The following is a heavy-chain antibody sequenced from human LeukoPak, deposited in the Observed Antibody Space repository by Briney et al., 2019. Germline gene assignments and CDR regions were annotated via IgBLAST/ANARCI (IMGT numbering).Heavy chain of an antibody. CDR2: ISGSGGST. CDR1: GFTFSNYA. V-gene: IGHV3-23*01. Sequence: GGSLRLSCAASGFTFSNYAMHWVRQAPGKGLEWVSDISGSGGSTYYADSVKGRFTISRDNSKNTLYLQMNSLRAEDTAVYYCAKRIQSAMATGYWGQGTLVTVSS. D-gene: IGHD5-18*01. CDR3: AKRIQSAMATGY. J-gene: IGHJ4*02.